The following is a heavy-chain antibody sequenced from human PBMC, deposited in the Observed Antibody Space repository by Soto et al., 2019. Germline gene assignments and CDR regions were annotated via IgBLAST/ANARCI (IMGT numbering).Heavy chain of an antibody. V-gene: IGHV3-23*01. J-gene: IGHJ3*02. CDR3: AKERVTGGAFDI. CDR2: AAASGGDS. CDR1: GFQFAREA. D-gene: IGHD2-21*02. Sequence: GGSLRLSCKAVGFQFAREAMSWVRHSPKKGLELVSVAAASGGDSYYADSVKGRFTISRDNSQGILFLQMNRLRSDDGGVYYCAKERVTGGAFDIWGQGTTVTVSS.